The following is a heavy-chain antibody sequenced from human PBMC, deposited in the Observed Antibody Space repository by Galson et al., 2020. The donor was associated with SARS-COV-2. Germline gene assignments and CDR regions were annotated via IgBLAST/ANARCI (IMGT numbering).Heavy chain of an antibody. Sequence: ASVKVSCKVSGYILTESSMHWVRQAPGKGLEWMGGFDPEDGETIYAQKFQGRATMTEDTSTDTAYMELSSLRSEDTAVYYCATMKETLTNDNWFDPWGQGTLVTVSS. CDR1: GYILTESS. CDR3: ATMKETLTNDNWFDP. D-gene: IGHD4-17*01. V-gene: IGHV1-24*01. CDR2: FDPEDGET. J-gene: IGHJ5*02.